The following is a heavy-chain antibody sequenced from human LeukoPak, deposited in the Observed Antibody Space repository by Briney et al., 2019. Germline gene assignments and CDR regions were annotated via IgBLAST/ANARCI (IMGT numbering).Heavy chain of an antibody. CDR2: FDPEDGET. CDR1: GYTFTSYD. Sequence: ASVKVSCKASGYTFTSYDINWVRQAPGKGLEWMGGFDPEDGETIYAQKFQGRVTMTEDTSTDTAYMELSSLRSEDTAVYYCATAKVFCSGGSCRNYYFDYWGQGTLVTVSS. CDR3: ATAKVFCSGGSCRNYYFDY. D-gene: IGHD2-15*01. V-gene: IGHV1-24*01. J-gene: IGHJ4*02.